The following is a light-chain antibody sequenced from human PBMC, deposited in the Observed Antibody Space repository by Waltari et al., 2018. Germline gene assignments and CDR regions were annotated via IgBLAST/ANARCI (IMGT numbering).Light chain of an antibody. J-gene: IGKJ2*01. CDR1: QGISSY. CDR2: AAS. Sequence: DIQLTQSPSFLSASVGDRVTITCRASQGISSYLVWYQQKPGKAPKVLIYAASTLQSGVPSRVSGSGSGTEFTLTISSLQPEDFATYYCQQLNSYPYTFGQGTKLEIK. CDR3: QQLNSYPYT. V-gene: IGKV1-9*01.